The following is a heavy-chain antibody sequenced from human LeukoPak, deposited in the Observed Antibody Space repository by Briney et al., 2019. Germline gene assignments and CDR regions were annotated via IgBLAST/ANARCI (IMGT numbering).Heavy chain of an antibody. CDR1: GFTFSSHD. Sequence: PGGSPRLSCVASGFTFSSHDMHWVRQPPGKGLEWVAGIGTAADTYYPGSVKARFTISRDDAKNSLYLQMNSLGAGDTAVYFCARAKGGGAILDIWGQGAMVTVSS. J-gene: IGHJ3*02. D-gene: IGHD3-16*01. CDR2: IGTAADT. CDR3: ARAKGGGAILDI. V-gene: IGHV3-13*01.